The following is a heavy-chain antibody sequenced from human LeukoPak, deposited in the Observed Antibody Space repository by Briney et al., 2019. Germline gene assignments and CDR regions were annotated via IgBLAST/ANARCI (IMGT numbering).Heavy chain of an antibody. V-gene: IGHV3-33*01. Sequence: PGGSLRLSCAASGFTFSSHAMHWVRQAPGKGLEWVAVIWFDGTNKWYVDSVQGRFSISRDNSKNTMYLEMNSLRAEDTAVYYCARDCCFDWYYSGPYYFDYWGQGTLVTVSS. CDR1: GFTFSSHA. CDR2: IWFDGTNK. J-gene: IGHJ4*02. D-gene: IGHD3-9*01. CDR3: ARDCCFDWYYSGPYYFDY.